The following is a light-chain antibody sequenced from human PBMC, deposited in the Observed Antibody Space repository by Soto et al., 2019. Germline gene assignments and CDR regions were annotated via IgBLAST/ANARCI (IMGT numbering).Light chain of an antibody. Sequence: QSALTQPASVSGSPGQSITISCTGTSSNFGSYNLVSWYQQHPGKAPELIIYEVNKRPSGVSNRFSGSKSGNTASLTISGLQAEDEADYYCCSYAGSSTLVFGGGTKLTVL. V-gene: IGLV2-23*02. CDR1: SSNFGSYNL. CDR3: CSYAGSSTLV. J-gene: IGLJ3*02. CDR2: EVN.